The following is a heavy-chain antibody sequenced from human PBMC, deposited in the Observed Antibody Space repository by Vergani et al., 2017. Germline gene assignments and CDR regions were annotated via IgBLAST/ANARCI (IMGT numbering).Heavy chain of an antibody. CDR3: ARDDSGSYSFDY. J-gene: IGHJ4*02. D-gene: IGHD1-26*01. CDR2: ISSSSSYI. CDR1: GFTFSSYS. Sequence: VQLVESGGGLVKPGGSLRLSCAASGFTFSSYSMNWVRQAPGKGLEWVSSISSSSSYIYYADSVKGGFTISRDNSQNSLYLKMNSLRAEDTAVYYCARDDSGSYSFDYWGQGTLVTVSS. V-gene: IGHV3-21*01.